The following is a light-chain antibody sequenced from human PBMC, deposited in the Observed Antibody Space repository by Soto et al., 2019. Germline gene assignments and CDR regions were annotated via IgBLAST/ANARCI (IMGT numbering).Light chain of an antibody. CDR2: DVS. CDR3: CSYAGSYTWV. V-gene: IGLV2-11*01. J-gene: IGLJ3*02. CDR1: RSDVGGYNF. Sequence: QSALTQPRSVSGSLGQSVTISCTGTRSDVGGYNFVSWYQQHPGKAPKLMIYDVSKRPSGVPDRFSGSKSGNTASLTISGLQAEDEADYHCCSYAGSYTWVFGGGTHLTVL.